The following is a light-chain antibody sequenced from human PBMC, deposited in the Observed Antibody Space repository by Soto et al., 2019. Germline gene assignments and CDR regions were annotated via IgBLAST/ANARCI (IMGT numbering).Light chain of an antibody. CDR3: KQFSSYPLT. Sequence: EIVMTQSPATLSVSPGERATLSCRASQSVNTNVAWYQQKPGQAPRLLIYDAYSRATGIQDRFSGGGSGTDFTLTIRRLEPEDFAVYYCKQFSSYPLTFGGGTKVDIK. J-gene: IGKJ4*01. CDR1: QSVNTN. CDR2: DAY. V-gene: IGKV3-20*01.